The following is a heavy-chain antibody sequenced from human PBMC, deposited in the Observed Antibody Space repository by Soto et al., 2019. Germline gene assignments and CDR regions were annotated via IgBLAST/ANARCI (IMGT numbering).Heavy chain of an antibody. V-gene: IGHV3-15*01. CDR3: TTTKGRLEPPTNDF. D-gene: IGHD2-8*01. Sequence: EVQLVESGGVLVKPGGSLRLSCAGSGFTFSNAWMSWVRRAPGKGLEWVGRIKSDAYGGAIDYAAPVKGRFTISRDDSKNTLFLQMNNLRAEDKAVYSCTTTKGRLEPPTNDFWGQGTQVIVSS. J-gene: IGHJ4*02. CDR1: GFTFSNAW. CDR2: IKSDAYGGAI.